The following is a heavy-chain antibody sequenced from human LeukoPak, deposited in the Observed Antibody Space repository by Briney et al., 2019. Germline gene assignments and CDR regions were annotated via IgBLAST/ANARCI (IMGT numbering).Heavy chain of an antibody. V-gene: IGHV4-39*01. CDR3: ARSFYGYDSIDY. D-gene: IGHD5-18*01. Sequence: PSETLSLTCTVSGGSISSSSSYWGWIRQPPGKGLEWIGSIYYSGSTYYNPSLKSRVTISVDTSKNQFSLKLSSVTAADTAVYYCARSFYGYDSIDYWGQGTLVTVSS. CDR1: GGSISSSSSY. CDR2: IYYSGST. J-gene: IGHJ4*02.